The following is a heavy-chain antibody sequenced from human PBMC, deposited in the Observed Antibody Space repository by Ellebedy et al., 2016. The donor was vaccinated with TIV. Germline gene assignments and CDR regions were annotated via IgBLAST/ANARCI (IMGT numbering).Heavy chain of an antibody. CDR3: AKDPGYVDS. Sequence: GGSLRLSXAASGFTFSAYAMTWVRQAPGKGLEWVSTVSTSGGVTYYADSVKGRFTISRDNSKNTLYLQMNSLRAEDTAVYYCAKDPGYVDSWGQGTLVTVSS. CDR1: GFTFSAYA. CDR2: VSTSGGVT. D-gene: IGHD2-2*01. V-gene: IGHV3-23*01. J-gene: IGHJ4*02.